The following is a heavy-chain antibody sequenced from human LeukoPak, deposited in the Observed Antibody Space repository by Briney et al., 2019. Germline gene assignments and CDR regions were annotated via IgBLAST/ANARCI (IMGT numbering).Heavy chain of an antibody. V-gene: IGHV1-2*06. J-gene: IGHJ4*02. CDR2: INPNSGGT. CDR3: ARGNSGEDFDY. CDR1: GYTLTGYY. D-gene: IGHD3-10*01. Sequence: ASVKVSCTASGYTLTGYYMHWVRQAPGQGLGWMGRINPNSGGTNYAQKFQGRVTMTRDTSISTAYMELSRLRSDDTAVYHCARGNSGEDFDYWGQGTLVTVSS.